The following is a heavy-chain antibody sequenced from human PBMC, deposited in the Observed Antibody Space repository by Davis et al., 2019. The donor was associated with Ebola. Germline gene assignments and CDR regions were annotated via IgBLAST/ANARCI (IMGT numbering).Heavy chain of an antibody. Sequence: GESLKISCAASGFTFSGSAMHWVRQASGKGLEWVGRIRSKANSYATAYAASVKGRFTISRDDSKNTLYLQMNSLKTEDTAVYYCTTSVGWQWLVKGYWGQGTLVTVSS. CDR3: TTSVGWQWLVKGY. V-gene: IGHV3-73*01. D-gene: IGHD6-19*01. CDR1: GFTFSGSA. CDR2: IRSKANSYAT. J-gene: IGHJ4*02.